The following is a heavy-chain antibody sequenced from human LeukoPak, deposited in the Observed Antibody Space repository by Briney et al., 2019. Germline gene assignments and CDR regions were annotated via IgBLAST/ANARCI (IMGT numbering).Heavy chain of an antibody. Sequence: SETLSLTCTVSGGSISSSSYYWGWIRQPPGKGLEWIGSIYYSGSTYYNPSLKSRVTITVDTSKNQFSLKLSSVTAADTAVYYCARHEGDYYDYWGQGTLVTVSS. CDR1: GGSISSSSYY. CDR2: IYYSGST. D-gene: IGHD3-22*01. CDR3: ARHEGDYYDY. V-gene: IGHV4-39*01. J-gene: IGHJ4*02.